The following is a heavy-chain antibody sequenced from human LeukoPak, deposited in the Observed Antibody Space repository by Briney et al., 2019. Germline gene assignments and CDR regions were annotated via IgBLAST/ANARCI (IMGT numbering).Heavy chain of an antibody. CDR1: GFTFSTSG. CDR3: ARARGVSTGYRPIDY. CDR2: IWYDGSNK. Sequence: PGGSLRLSCAASGFTFSTSGMHWVRQAPGKGLEWVAVIWYDGSNKHYAESVKGRFSISRDNSMSTLYLQMNSLRAEDTAVYYCARARGVSTGYRPIDYWGQGTLVTVSS. V-gene: IGHV3-33*01. J-gene: IGHJ4*02. D-gene: IGHD3-22*01.